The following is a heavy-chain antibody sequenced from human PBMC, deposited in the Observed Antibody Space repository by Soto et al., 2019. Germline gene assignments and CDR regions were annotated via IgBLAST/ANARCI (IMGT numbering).Heavy chain of an antibody. CDR2: IYWNDDK. V-gene: IGHV2-5*01. CDR1: GLSLRTSGVG. D-gene: IGHD3-3*01. Sequence: SGPTLVNPTQTLTLTCTFSGLSLRTSGVGVGWIRQPPGEALEWLALIYWNDDKHYSPSLKSRLTITKDTSKNRVVLSVTNMDPVDTATYYCAHSARYYDFRSGYYALFDSWGLGSLVTVSS. CDR3: AHSARYYDFRSGYYALFDS. J-gene: IGHJ4*02.